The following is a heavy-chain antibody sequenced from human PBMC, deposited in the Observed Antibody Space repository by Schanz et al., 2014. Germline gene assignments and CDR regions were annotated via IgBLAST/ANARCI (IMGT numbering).Heavy chain of an antibody. V-gene: IGHV3-11*04. D-gene: IGHD4-17*01. CDR2: ISGSGGST. CDR3: ARPRFDYGEVDY. J-gene: IGHJ4*02. Sequence: VQLLESGGGLVKPGGSLRLSCAASGFTFRDYYMSWIRQAPGKGLEWVSGISGSGGSTYYADSVRGRFTISRDRFQNTLYLRMSSLRAEDTAVYYCARPRFDYGEVDYWGQGTLXTVSS. CDR1: GFTFRDYY.